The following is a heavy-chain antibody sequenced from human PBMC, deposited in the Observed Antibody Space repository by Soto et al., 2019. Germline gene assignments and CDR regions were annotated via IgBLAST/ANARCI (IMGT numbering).Heavy chain of an antibody. CDR2: IKSDGTII. CDR1: GFTLSPYW. J-gene: IGHJ5*02. CDR3: ARAALNGASYFDL. Sequence: HPGGSLRLSCAASGFTLSPYWMHWVRQAPGKGLVWVSRIKSDGTIINYADSVKGRATISRDNARNTLYLQVGSLRAEDTALYYCARAALNGASYFDLWGQGTLVTVSS. V-gene: IGHV3-74*01. D-gene: IGHD1-26*01.